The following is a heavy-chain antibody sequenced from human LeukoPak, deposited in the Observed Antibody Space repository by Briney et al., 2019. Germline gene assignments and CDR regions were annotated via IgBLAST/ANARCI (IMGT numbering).Heavy chain of an antibody. J-gene: IGHJ1*01. CDR3: AKVSGPGILTGYFQH. Sequence: GGSLRLSCAASGFTFSSYAMTWVRQAPGKGLEWVSAISGSGGSTYYADSVKGRFTISRDNSKNTLYLQMNSLRAEDTAVYYCAKVSGPGILTGYFQHWARAPWSPSPQ. V-gene: IGHV3-23*01. D-gene: IGHD3-9*01. CDR2: ISGSGGST. CDR1: GFTFSSYA.